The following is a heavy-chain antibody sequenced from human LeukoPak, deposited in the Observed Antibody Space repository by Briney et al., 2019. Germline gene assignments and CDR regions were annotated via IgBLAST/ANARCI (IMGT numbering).Heavy chain of an antibody. Sequence: GESLKISCKGSGYSFTSYWIGWVRQMPGKGLEWMGIIYPGDSGTRYSPSFQGQVTISADKSISTAYLQWSSLKASDTAMYYCASPYGGYCSSTSCYNTNDAFDIWGQGTMVTVSS. J-gene: IGHJ3*02. CDR3: ASPYGGYCSSTSCYNTNDAFDI. CDR1: GYSFTSYW. V-gene: IGHV5-51*01. D-gene: IGHD2-2*01. CDR2: IYPGDSGT.